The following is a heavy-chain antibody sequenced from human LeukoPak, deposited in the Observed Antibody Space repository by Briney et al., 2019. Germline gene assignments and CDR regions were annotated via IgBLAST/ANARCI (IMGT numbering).Heavy chain of an antibody. CDR2: IIPIFGTA. Sequence: ASVKVSCKASGGTFSSYAISWVRQAPGQGLEWMGRIIPIFGTANYAQKFQGRATITTDESTSTAYMELSSLRSEDTAVYYCARGTKGGIVGATGAFDIWGRGTMVTVSS. CDR3: ARGTKGGIVGATGAFDI. CDR1: GGTFSSYA. V-gene: IGHV1-69*05. D-gene: IGHD1-26*01. J-gene: IGHJ3*02.